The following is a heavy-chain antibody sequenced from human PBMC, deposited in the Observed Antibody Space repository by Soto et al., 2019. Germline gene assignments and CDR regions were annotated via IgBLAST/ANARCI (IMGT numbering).Heavy chain of an antibody. CDR3: AREEGCSSTSCKYYYYYYGMDV. CDR2: INPNSGGT. CDR1: GYTFTGYY. D-gene: IGHD2-2*01. Sequence: ASVKVSCKASGYTFTGYYMHWVRQAPGQGLEWMGWINPNSGGTNYAQKFQGRVTMTRDTSISTACMELSRLRSDDTAVYYCAREEGCSSTSCKYYYYYYGMDVWGQGTTVTVSS. V-gene: IGHV1-2*02. J-gene: IGHJ6*02.